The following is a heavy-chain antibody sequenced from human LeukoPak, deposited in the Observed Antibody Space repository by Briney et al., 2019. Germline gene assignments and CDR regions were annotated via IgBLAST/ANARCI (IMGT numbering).Heavy chain of an antibody. D-gene: IGHD3-10*01. CDR2: IYSDNT. V-gene: IGHV3-53*01. CDR1: GFTVSSNS. J-gene: IGHJ4*02. CDR3: AKGVKSLLWFGELLFPSDY. Sequence: GGSLRLSCTVSGFTVSSNSMSRVRQAPGKGLEWVSFIYSDNTHYSDSVKGRFTISRDNSKNTLYLQMNSLRAEDTAVYYCAKGVKSLLWFGELLFPSDYWGQGTLVTVSS.